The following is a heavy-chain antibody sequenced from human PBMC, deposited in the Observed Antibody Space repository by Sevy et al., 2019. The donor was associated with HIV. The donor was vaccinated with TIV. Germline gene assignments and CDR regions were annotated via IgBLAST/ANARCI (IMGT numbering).Heavy chain of an antibody. J-gene: IGHJ4*02. CDR3: ATDDRDNSGYHFTF. V-gene: IGHV3-30-3*01. D-gene: IGHD3-22*01. Sequence: GGSLRLSCAASGFTFSNFAMHWVRQAPGKGLEWVAITLYDGSSNYYADSVKGRFTISRDNSKHTLYLQMNSLTVEDTAVYYCATDDRDNSGYHFTFWGQGTLVTVSS. CDR2: TLYDGSSN. CDR1: GFTFSNFA.